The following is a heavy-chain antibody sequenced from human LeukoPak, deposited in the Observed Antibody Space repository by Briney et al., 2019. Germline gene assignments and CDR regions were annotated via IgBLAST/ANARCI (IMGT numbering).Heavy chain of an antibody. D-gene: IGHD3-22*01. CDR2: ISNDGGGT. Sequence: GGSLRLSCAASGFSFNNYGLIWVRQAPGKGLEWVSAISNDGGGTNYADFVQCRFTIYRDNSKITLFLQINSVRAEDTALYYWAKGSSGTFVDRWGQGTLVTVSS. CDR3: AKGSSGTFVDR. V-gene: IGHV3-23*01. CDR1: GFSFNNYG. J-gene: IGHJ5*02.